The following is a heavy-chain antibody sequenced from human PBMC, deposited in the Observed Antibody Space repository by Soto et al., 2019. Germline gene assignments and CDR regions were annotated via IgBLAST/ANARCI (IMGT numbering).Heavy chain of an antibody. Sequence: QVQLQESGPGLVKPSETLSLSCTVSGGSINSYYWSWIRQSPGKRMEWIGYVHHSWGSSYNPSLQGRVAISLDTSKSQFSLKVTSVTATDTAVYYCARQGFGPLHGLVDVWGQGTTVTVSS. CDR2: VHHSWGS. D-gene: IGHD3-10*01. V-gene: IGHV4-59*08. CDR1: GGSINSYY. J-gene: IGHJ6*02. CDR3: ARQGFGPLHGLVDV.